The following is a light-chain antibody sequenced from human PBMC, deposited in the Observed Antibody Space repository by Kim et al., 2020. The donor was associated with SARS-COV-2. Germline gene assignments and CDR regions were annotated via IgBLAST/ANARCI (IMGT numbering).Light chain of an antibody. Sequence: ASVGDTVTITCRASQVFNSALAWYQQKPGKAPNLLIYAASTLQTGVPSRFSGSGSGTEFTLTISSLQPEDFATYYCQQVNNYPITFGQGTRLEIK. V-gene: IGKV1-9*01. CDR2: AAS. CDR3: QQVNNYPIT. CDR1: QVFNSA. J-gene: IGKJ5*01.